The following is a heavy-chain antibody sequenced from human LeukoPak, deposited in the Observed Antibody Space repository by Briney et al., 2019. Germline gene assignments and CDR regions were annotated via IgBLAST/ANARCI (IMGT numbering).Heavy chain of an antibody. V-gene: IGHV3-21*01. CDR1: GFTFSSYS. J-gene: IGHJ4*02. CDR2: NSSSSSYI. Sequence: GGSLRLSCAASGFTFSSYSMNWVRQAPGKGLDWVSSNSSSSSYIYYADSVKGRFTISRDNAKNSLYLQMNSLRAEDTAVYYCARVGSSNFDYWGQGTLVTVSS. CDR3: ARVGSSNFDY. D-gene: IGHD6-19*01.